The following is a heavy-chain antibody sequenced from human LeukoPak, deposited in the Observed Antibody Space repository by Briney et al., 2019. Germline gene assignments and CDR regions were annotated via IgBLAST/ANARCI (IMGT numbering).Heavy chain of an antibody. Sequence: GASVKVSCKTFGYSFTDYDIHWVRQATGQGLEWMGWMNPKTDNTEYAQKFQGRVTLTWTTSISTAYMELSSLKSEDTAVYFCARSGPISLRFWGQGTLVTVSS. CDR3: ARSGPISLRF. J-gene: IGHJ4*02. V-gene: IGHV1-8*01. CDR1: GYSFTDYD. D-gene: IGHD2/OR15-2a*01. CDR2: MNPKTDNT.